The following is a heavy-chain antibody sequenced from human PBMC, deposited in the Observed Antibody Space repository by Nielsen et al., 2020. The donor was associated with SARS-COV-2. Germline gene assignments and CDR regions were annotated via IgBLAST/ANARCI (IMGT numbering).Heavy chain of an antibody. V-gene: IGHV3-33*08. J-gene: IGHJ4*02. Sequence: GGSLRLSCAASGFTFSSYGMHWVRQAPGKGLEWVAVILYDGSNKYYADSVKGRFTISRDNSKNTLYLQMNSLRAEDTAVYYCARDPSRGYSYGIDYWGQGTLVTVSS. D-gene: IGHD5-18*01. CDR3: ARDPSRGYSYGIDY. CDR1: GFTFSSYG. CDR2: ILYDGSNK.